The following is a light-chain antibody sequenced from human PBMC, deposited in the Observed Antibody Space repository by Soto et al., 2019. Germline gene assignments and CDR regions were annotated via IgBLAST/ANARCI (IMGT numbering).Light chain of an antibody. J-gene: IGLJ1*01. CDR2: EVS. CDR1: SRDVDACDF. Sequence: QSALTQPRSVSGSPGQSVAISCTGTSRDVDACDFVSCYQHHPGKAPKLISSEVSKRPSGVSQRFSGSKSGNTASLTISGLQAEDEADYFCCSFAGSVYVFGTGTKLTVL. CDR3: CSFAGSVYV. V-gene: IGLV2-11*01.